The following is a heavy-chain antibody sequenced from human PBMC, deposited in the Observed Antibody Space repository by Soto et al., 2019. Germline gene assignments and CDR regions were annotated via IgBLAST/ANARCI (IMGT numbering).Heavy chain of an antibody. CDR3: ASDCSSSSCSVWAY. D-gene: IGHD2-2*01. J-gene: IGHJ4*02. CDR1: VFSLRSYA. V-gene: IGHV3-23*01. Sequence: GGTLRLSCAASVFSLRSYAMTWVRKAPVKGLEWVSGITASGGKLYYADSVKGRFTVSRDNSKNTLCLQMHSLRADDTAVYYCASDCSSSSCSVWAYWGQGTLVTVSS. CDR2: ITASGGKL.